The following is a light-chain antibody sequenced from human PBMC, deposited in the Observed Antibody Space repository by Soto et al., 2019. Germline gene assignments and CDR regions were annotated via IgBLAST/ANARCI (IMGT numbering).Light chain of an antibody. CDR1: QSVISN. CDR2: GSC. V-gene: IGKV3-15*01. CDR3: QQYNNWPLT. Sequence: EIVMTQSPATLSVSPGERATLSCRASQSVISNLAWYQQKPAQAPSPRGVGSCSRATVIPVRFSGSVSGTEFTPTISSLQSEDFAVYYCQQYNNWPLTFGQGTRREIK. J-gene: IGKJ5*01.